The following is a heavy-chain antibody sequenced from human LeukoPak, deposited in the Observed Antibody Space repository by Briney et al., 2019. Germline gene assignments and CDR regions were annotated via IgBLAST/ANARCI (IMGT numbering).Heavy chain of an antibody. Sequence: PGGSLRLSCAASGFTVSSNYMSWVRQAPGKGLEWVSVIYSGGSTYYADSVKGRFTISRDNSKNTLYLQMNSLRAEDTAVYYCAKVLRFLEWLPNFDYWGQGTLVTVSS. D-gene: IGHD3-3*01. CDR2: IYSGGST. CDR1: GFTVSSNY. CDR3: AKVLRFLEWLPNFDY. V-gene: IGHV3-66*01. J-gene: IGHJ4*02.